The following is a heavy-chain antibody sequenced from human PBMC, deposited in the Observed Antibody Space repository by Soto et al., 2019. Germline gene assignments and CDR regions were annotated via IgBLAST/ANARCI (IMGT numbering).Heavy chain of an antibody. CDR1: GGSISSGGYY. V-gene: IGHV4-31*03. CDR2: IYYSGST. D-gene: IGHD2-15*01. J-gene: IGHJ4*02. Sequence: LSLTCTVSGGSISSGGYYWSWIRQHPGKGLEWIGYIYYSGSTYYNPSLKSRVTISVDTSKNQFSLKLSSVTAADTAVYYCARTHLGYCSGGSCYPGYYFDYWGQGTLVTVSS. CDR3: ARTHLGYCSGGSCYPGYYFDY.